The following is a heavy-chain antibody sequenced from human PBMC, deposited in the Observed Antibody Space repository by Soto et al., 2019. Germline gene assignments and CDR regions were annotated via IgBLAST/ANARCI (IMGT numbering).Heavy chain of an antibody. CDR2: MNPNSGNT. CDR3: GRGVRYCSGGSCLYYFDY. Sequence: ASVKVSCKASGYTFTSYDINCVRQATGQGLEWMGWMNPNSGNTGYAQKFQGRVTMTRNTSISTAYMELSSLRSEDTAVYYCGRGVRYCSGGSCLYYFDYWGQGTLVTVSS. CDR1: GYTFTSYD. D-gene: IGHD2-15*01. V-gene: IGHV1-8*01. J-gene: IGHJ4*02.